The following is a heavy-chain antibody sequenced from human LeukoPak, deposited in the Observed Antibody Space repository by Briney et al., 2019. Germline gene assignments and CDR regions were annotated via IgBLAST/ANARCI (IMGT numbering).Heavy chain of an antibody. J-gene: IGHJ3*02. CDR3: SGDTFGGVNDAFDI. CDR2: IYYSGST. D-gene: IGHD3-16*01. V-gene: IGHV4-39*07. Sequence: SETLSLTCTVSGGSISSSSYYWGWIRQPPGKGLEWIGSIYYSGSTYYNPSLKSRVTISVDTSKNQFSLKLSSVTAADTAVYYCSGDTFGGVNDAFDIWGQGTMVTVSS. CDR1: GGSISSSSYY.